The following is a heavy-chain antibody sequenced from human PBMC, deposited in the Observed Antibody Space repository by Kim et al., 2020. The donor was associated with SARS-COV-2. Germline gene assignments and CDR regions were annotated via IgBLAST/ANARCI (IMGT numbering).Heavy chain of an antibody. J-gene: IGHJ6*02. V-gene: IGHV4-61*01. CDR1: GGSVSSGSYY. D-gene: IGHD2-15*01. Sequence: SETLSLTCTVSGGSVSSGSYYWSWIRQPPGKGLEWIGYIYYSGSTNYNPSLKSRVTISVDTSKNQFSLKLSSVTAADTAVYYCARDRGSRIHCSGGSCYEGGMDVWGQGTTVTVSS. CDR2: IYYSGST. CDR3: ARDRGSRIHCSGGSCYEGGMDV.